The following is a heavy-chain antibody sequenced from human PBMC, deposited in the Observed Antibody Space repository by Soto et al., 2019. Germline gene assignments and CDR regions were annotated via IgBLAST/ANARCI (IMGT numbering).Heavy chain of an antibody. Sequence: PGGSLRLSCAASGGTFSRYWMHGGRQAPGKGLVWVSRINTDERSTSYADSVKGRFTISRDNSKNTLYLQMNSLRAEDTAVYYCARDLKFVVVAYGMDVWGQGTTVTVSS. D-gene: IGHD2-15*01. CDR2: INTDERST. CDR3: ARDLKFVVVAYGMDV. CDR1: GGTFSRYW. V-gene: IGHV3-74*01. J-gene: IGHJ6*02.